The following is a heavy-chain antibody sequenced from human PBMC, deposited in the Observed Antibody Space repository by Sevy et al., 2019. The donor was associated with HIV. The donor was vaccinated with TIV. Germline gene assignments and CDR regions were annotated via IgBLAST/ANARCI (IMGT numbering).Heavy chain of an antibody. CDR2: IYSGVTT. Sequence: GGSLRLSCAASGFTVGSNYMSWVRQAPGKGLEWVSIIYSGVTTSYADSVKGRFTISRDNSKNTLDRQMNSLRAEDTAVYYCARVSVYYYDSSGYYTTGNAFDIWGQGTMVTVSS. CDR1: GFTVGSNY. CDR3: ARVSVYYYDSSGYYTTGNAFDI. V-gene: IGHV3-53*01. J-gene: IGHJ3*02. D-gene: IGHD3-22*01.